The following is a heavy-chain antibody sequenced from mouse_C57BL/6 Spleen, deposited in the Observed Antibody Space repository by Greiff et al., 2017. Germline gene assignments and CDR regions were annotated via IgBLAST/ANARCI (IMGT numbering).Heavy chain of an antibody. J-gene: IGHJ3*01. Sequence: EVQVVESGGGLVQPKGSLKLSCAASGFSFNTYAMNWVRQAPGKGLEWVARIRSKSNNYATYYADSVKDRFNISRDDSESMLYLQMNNLKTEDTAMYYCVRDYDYAPWFAYWGQGTLVTVSA. CDR1: GFSFNTYA. CDR3: VRDYDYAPWFAY. D-gene: IGHD2-4*01. V-gene: IGHV10-1*01. CDR2: IRSKSNNYAT.